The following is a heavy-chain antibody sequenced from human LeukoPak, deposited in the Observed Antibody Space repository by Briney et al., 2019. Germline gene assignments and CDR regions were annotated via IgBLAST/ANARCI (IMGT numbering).Heavy chain of an antibody. V-gene: IGHV4-39*07. CDR2: IYYSGST. CDR3: ARELVLLLHFDY. D-gene: IGHD2-15*01. CDR1: GGSISSYY. J-gene: IGHJ4*02. Sequence: SETLSLTCTVSGGSISSYYWGWIRQPPGKGLEWIGSIYYSGSTYYNPSLKSRVTISVDTSKNQFSLKLSSVTAADTAVYCCARELVLLLHFDYWGQGTLVTVSS.